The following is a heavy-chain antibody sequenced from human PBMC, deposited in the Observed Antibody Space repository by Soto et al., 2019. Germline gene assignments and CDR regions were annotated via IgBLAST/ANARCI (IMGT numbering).Heavy chain of an antibody. Sequence: ASVKVSCKASGYTFTSYGISWMRQAPGQGLEWMGWISAYNGNTNYAQKLQGRVTMTTDTSTSTAYMELRSLRSDDTAVYYCARIGRGSSSWYELWIYYYYGMDVWGQGTTVTVSS. CDR2: ISAYNGNT. CDR3: ARIGRGSSSWYELWIYYYYGMDV. CDR1: GYTFTSYG. V-gene: IGHV1-18*01. J-gene: IGHJ6*02. D-gene: IGHD6-13*01.